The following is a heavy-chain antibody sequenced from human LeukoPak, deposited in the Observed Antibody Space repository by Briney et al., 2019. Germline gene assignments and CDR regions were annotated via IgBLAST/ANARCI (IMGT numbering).Heavy chain of an antibody. D-gene: IGHD3-22*01. Sequence: PGGSLRLSCAASGFTFSSYAMSWVRQAPGKGLEWVSAISGSGGSTYYADSVKGRFTISRDNSKNTLYLQMNSLRAEDTAVYYCAKDLLITMIVVKEIDYWGQGTLVTVSS. CDR3: AKDLLITMIVVKEIDY. CDR2: ISGSGGST. V-gene: IGHV3-23*01. J-gene: IGHJ4*02. CDR1: GFTFSSYA.